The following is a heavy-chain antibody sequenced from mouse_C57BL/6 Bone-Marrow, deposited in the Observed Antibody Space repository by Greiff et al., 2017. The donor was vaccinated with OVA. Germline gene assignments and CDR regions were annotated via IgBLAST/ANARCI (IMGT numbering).Heavy chain of an antibody. CDR2: IYPRSGNT. CDR3: ARYDFDY. V-gene: IGHV1-81*01. Sequence: VQLQQSGAELARPGASVKLSCTASGYNFTSYGISWVKQSTGQGLEWIGEIYPRSGNTYYNEKFKGKATLTTDKSSSTAYLELRSLTAEDSAVYFCARYDFDYGGQGTTLTVTS. J-gene: IGHJ2*01. CDR1: GYNFTSYG.